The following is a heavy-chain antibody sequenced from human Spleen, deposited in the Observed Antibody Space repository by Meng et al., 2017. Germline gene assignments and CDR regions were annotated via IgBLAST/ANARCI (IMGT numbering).Heavy chain of an antibody. V-gene: IGHV4-39*01. Sequence: QLQLQESGPGLLKPSETLSPTCTVSGGSITTSGYYWGWIRQPPGKGLEWVGTISYEGTTYYNPSLKSRVTVSADTSNNQFSLKLTSVTAADTAVFFCARHLTGYYWDWGQGTLVTVSS. CDR3: ARHLTGYYWD. CDR1: GGSITTSGYY. D-gene: IGHD1-26*01. CDR2: ISYEGTT. J-gene: IGHJ4*02.